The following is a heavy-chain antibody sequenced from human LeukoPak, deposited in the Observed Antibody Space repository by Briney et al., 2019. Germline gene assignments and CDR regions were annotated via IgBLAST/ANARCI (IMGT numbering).Heavy chain of an antibody. V-gene: IGHV4-4*07. CDR2: IYTSGST. J-gene: IGHJ3*02. D-gene: IGHD6-6*01. CDR1: GGSISSYY. CDR3: ARDRGRYSSSSRYDAFDI. Sequence: SETLSLTCTASGGSISSYYWSWIRQPAGKGLVWIGRIYTSGSTNYNPPLKSRVTMSVDTPKNQFSLKLSSVTAADTGVYYCARDRGRYSSSSRYDAFDIWGQGTMVTV.